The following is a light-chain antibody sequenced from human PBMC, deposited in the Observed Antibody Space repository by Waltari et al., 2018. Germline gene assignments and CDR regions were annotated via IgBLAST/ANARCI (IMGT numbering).Light chain of an antibody. CDR3: QSYGSDWV. J-gene: IGLJ3*02. CDR1: SPNIGAGFA. CDR2: GNN. Sequence: QSVLTQPPSVSGAPGQRVTIPCTGSSPNIGAGFAVPWYQHLPGTAPNLLIYGNNNRPSGVPDRFSGSKSGTSASLAITGLQAEDEADYYCQSYGSDWVFGGGTKLTVL. V-gene: IGLV1-40*01.